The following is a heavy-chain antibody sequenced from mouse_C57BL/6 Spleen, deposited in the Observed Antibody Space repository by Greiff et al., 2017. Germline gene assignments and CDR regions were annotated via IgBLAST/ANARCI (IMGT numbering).Heavy chain of an antibody. Sequence: VQLQQSGPELVKPGASVKMSCKASGYTFTDYNMHWVKQSHGKSLEWIGYINPNNGGTSYNQKFKGKATLTVNKSSSTAYMELRSLTSEDSAVYYCARKGQATYYYAMDYWGQGTSVTVSS. J-gene: IGHJ4*01. D-gene: IGHD3-2*02. CDR3: ARKGQATYYYAMDY. CDR1: GYTFTDYN. V-gene: IGHV1-22*01. CDR2: INPNNGGT.